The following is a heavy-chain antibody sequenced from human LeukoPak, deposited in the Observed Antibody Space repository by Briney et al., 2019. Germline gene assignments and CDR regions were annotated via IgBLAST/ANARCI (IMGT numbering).Heavy chain of an antibody. V-gene: IGHV4-34*01. CDR3: ARRSSSSSLDY. D-gene: IGHD6-6*01. CDR2: INHSGST. Sequence: SETLSLTCAVYGGSFSGYYWSWIRQPPGKGLEWIGEINHSGSTNYNPSLKSRVTISVDTSKNQFSLKLSSVTAADTAVYYCARRSSSSSLDYWGQGTLVAVSS. CDR1: GGSFSGYY. J-gene: IGHJ4*02.